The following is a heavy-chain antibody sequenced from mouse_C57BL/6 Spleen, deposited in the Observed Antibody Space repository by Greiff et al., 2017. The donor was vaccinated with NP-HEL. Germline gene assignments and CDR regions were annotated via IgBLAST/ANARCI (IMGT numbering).Heavy chain of an antibody. CDR1: GYTFTSYW. J-gene: IGHJ1*03. Sequence: QVQLQQPGAELVKPGASVKMSCKASGYTFTSYWITWVKQRPGQGLEWIGDIYPGSGSTNYNEKFKSKATLTVDTSSSTAYMQLSSLTSEDSAVYYCARWDGYYGYFDVWGTGTTVTVSS. V-gene: IGHV1-55*01. CDR3: ARWDGYYGYFDV. D-gene: IGHD2-3*01. CDR2: IYPGSGST.